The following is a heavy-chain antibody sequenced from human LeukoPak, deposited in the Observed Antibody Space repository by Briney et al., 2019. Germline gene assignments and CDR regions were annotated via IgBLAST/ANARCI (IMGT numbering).Heavy chain of an antibody. CDR2: IYHSGTT. CDR3: ARKENVYYYFDY. Sequence: SDTLSLTCAVSGYSITSSSWWGWIRQPPGQGLEWIGYIYHSGTTYYNPSLQSRITMSVDTSKNQFSLKLSSVTAVDTAVYYCARKENVYYYFDYWGQGTLVTVSS. CDR1: GYSITSSSW. J-gene: IGHJ4*02. D-gene: IGHD3-10*01. V-gene: IGHV4-28*01.